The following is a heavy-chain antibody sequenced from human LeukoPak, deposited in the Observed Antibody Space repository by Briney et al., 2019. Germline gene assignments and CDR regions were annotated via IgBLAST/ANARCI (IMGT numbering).Heavy chain of an antibody. CDR1: GGSIRSYY. D-gene: IGHD6-13*01. CDR3: ARVYYSSSYDYWYFNL. J-gene: IGHJ2*01. CDR2: IYYSGNT. Sequence: PSETLSFTCTVSGGSIRSYYWSWIRQPPGKGLEWIGYIYYSGNTNYNPSLKSRLTISIDTSKNQFSLKLSSVTAADTAVYYCARVYYSSSYDYWYFNLWGRGTLVTVSS. V-gene: IGHV4-59*01.